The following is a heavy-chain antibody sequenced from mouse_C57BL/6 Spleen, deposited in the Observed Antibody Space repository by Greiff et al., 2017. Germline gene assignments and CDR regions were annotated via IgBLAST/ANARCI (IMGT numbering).Heavy chain of an antibody. D-gene: IGHD1-1*01. CDR1: GYTFTDYY. CDR3: AREGNGSSSWYFDV. V-gene: IGHV1-19*01. J-gene: IGHJ1*03. Sequence: EVQLQESGPVLVKPGASVKMSCKASGYTFTDYYMNWVKQSHGTSLEWIGVINPYNGGTSYNQKFKGKATLTVDQSSSTAYMELNSLTSEDSAVYYCAREGNGSSSWYFDVWGTGTTVTVSS. CDR2: INPYNGGT.